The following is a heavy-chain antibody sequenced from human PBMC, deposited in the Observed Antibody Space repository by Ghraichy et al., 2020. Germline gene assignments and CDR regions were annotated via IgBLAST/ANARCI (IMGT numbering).Heavy chain of an antibody. V-gene: IGHV2-70*04. D-gene: IGHD1-26*01. Sequence: QTLSLTCTFSGFSLSTSGMRVSWIRQPPGKALEWLARIDWDDDKFYRTSLKTRLTISKDTSKNQVVLTMTNMDPVDTATYYCARQSYLVGATLSFDYWGQGILVTVSS. CDR2: IDWDDDK. CDR3: ARQSYLVGATLSFDY. CDR1: GFSLSTSGMR. J-gene: IGHJ4*02.